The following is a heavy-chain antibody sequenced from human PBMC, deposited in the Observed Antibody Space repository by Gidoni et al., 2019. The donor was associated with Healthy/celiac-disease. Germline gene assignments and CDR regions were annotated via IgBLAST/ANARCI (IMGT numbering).Heavy chain of an antibody. CDR1: GGSISSYY. CDR2: IYYSGST. Sequence: QVQLQESGPGLVKPSETLSLTCTVSGGSISSYYWSWIRQPPGKGLEWIGYIYYSGSTIYNPSLKSRVTISVDTSKNQFSLKLSSVTAADTAVYYCARASCSSTSCYEEDNWFDPWGQGTLVTVSS. V-gene: IGHV4-59*01. D-gene: IGHD2-2*01. J-gene: IGHJ5*02. CDR3: ARASCSSTSCYEEDNWFDP.